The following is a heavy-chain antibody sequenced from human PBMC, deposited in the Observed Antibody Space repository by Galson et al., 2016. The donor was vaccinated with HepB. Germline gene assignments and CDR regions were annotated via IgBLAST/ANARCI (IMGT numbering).Heavy chain of an antibody. CDR3: ARNWYFDL. J-gene: IGHJ2*01. CDR2: IYPADSNT. CDR1: GYSFTNYW. V-gene: IGHV5-51*03. Sequence: QSGAEVKKPGESLKISCKASGYSFTNYWIGWVRQMPGRGLEWVAIIYPADSNTRYSPSFQCQVTMSVDKSISTAYLHWSSLKASDTAMYYCARNWYFDLWGRGTLVTVSS.